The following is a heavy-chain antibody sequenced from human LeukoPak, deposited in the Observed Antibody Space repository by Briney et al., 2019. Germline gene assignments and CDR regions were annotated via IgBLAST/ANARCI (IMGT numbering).Heavy chain of an antibody. CDR3: AGGGYYGSGNDFRFDP. D-gene: IGHD3-10*01. Sequence: PSETLSLTCTVSGGSISSGSYYWSWLRQPAGKGLEWIGYIYYSGSTNYKPSLKTRVTISVDTSKNQFSLKRSSVTAADTAVDYCAGGGYYGSGNDFRFDPWGQGTLVTVSS. V-gene: IGHV4-61*10. CDR1: GGSISSGSYY. J-gene: IGHJ5*02. CDR2: IYYSGST.